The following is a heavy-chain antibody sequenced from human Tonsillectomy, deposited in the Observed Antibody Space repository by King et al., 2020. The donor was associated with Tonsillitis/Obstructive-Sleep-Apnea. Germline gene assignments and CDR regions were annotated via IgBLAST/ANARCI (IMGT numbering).Heavy chain of an antibody. CDR1: GFTFSNYW. V-gene: IGHV3-7*01. D-gene: IGHD6-13*01. CDR2: IKEDGSEK. J-gene: IGHJ4*02. CDR3: ARGHSSSFDY. Sequence: QLVQSGGGLVQPGGSLRLSCAASGFTFSNYWMNWVRQAPGKGLEWVANIKEDGSEKYYVDSVKGRFTISRDNAKNSLYLQINSLRAEDTAVYYCARGHSSSFDYWGQGTLVTVSS.